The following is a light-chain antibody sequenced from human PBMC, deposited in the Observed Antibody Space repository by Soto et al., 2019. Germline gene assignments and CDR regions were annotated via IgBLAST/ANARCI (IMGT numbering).Light chain of an antibody. CDR2: SNN. Sequence: QSVLTQPPSASGSPGQRVTLSCSGSSSHIGINTVNWYQQLPGTAPKLPIYSNNQRPSGVHDRFSGSKSGTSASLGISGLRSEDEADDYCAAWDDSLSGPVVFGGGTKLTVL. CDR3: AAWDDSLSGPVV. V-gene: IGLV1-44*01. CDR1: SSHIGINT. J-gene: IGLJ2*01.